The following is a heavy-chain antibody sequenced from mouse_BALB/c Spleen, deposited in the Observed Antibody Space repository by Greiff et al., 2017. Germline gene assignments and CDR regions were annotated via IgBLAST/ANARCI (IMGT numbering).Heavy chain of an antibody. CDR2: IWGDGST. V-gene: IGHV2-6-7*01. Sequence: QVQLKESGPGLVAPSQSLSITCTVSGFSLTGYGVNWVRQPPGKGLEWLGMIWGDGSTDYNSALKSRLSISKDNSKSQVFLKMNSLQTDDTARYYCARENYYGSSYYWYFDVWGAGTTVTVSS. CDR3: ARENYYGSSYYWYFDV. J-gene: IGHJ1*01. CDR1: GFSLTGYG. D-gene: IGHD1-1*01.